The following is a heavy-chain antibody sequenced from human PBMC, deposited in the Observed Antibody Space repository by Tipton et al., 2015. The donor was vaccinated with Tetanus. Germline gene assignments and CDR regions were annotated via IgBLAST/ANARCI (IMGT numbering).Heavy chain of an antibody. J-gene: IGHJ5*02. CDR3: AGSLVRWFVP. CDR1: GGSISSGDFY. V-gene: IGHV4-39*07. D-gene: IGHD3-22*01. Sequence: TLSLTCSVSGGSISSGDFYWSWIRQPPGKGLEWIGEIDHRGSTRYNPSLRSRVTFSVDTSKNQLLMKMTSVTAADTAVYYCAGSLVRWFVPWGQGTLVTVSS. CDR2: IDHRGST.